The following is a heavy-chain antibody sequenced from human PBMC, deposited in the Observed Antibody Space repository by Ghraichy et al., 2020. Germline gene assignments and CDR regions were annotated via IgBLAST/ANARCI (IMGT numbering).Heavy chain of an antibody. J-gene: IGHJ4*02. CDR3: ARESGYCSSTSCSLFDY. V-gene: IGHV1-18*04. Sequence: VKVSCKASGYTFTSYGISWVRQAPGQGLEWMGWISAYNGNTNYAQKLQGRVTMTTDTSTSTAYMELRSLRSDDTAVYYCARESGYCSSTSCSLFDYWGQGTLVTVSS. CDR2: ISAYNGNT. D-gene: IGHD2-2*01. CDR1: GYTFTSYG.